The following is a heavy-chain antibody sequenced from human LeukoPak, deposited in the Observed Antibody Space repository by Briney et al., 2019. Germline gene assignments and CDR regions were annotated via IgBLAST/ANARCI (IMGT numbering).Heavy chain of an antibody. CDR3: ARVTGYGGDSLRY. J-gene: IGHJ4*02. D-gene: IGHD4-23*01. CDR1: GGSFTGYY. CDR2: INHRENS. V-gene: IGHV4-34*01. Sequence: SETLSLTCSVDGGSFTGYYWTWIRQAPGRGPEWIGEINHRENSNYNPSLKSRVTLSIDTSKKQFPLHLTSLTAADTAVYYCARVTGYGGDSLRYWGQGTLVTISS.